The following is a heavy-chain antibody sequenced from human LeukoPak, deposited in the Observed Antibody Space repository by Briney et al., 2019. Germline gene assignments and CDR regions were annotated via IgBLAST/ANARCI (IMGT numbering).Heavy chain of an antibody. CDR2: ISGSGGST. CDR3: TGGSDKVLSGEYYYCMDV. CDR1: GYTFNSYA. V-gene: IGHV3-23*01. J-gene: IGHJ6*03. Sequence: GGSLRLSCAASGYTFNSYAMSWVRQATGRGLEWVSAISGSGGSTYYADSVKGRFTISRDSAKNSLALQMHSLRAEDTAVYYCTGGSDKVLSGEYYYCMDVWGTGTTVTVSS. D-gene: IGHD2/OR15-2a*01.